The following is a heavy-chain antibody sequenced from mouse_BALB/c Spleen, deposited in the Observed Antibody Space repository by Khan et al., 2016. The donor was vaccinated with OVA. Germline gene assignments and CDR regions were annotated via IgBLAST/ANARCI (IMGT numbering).Heavy chain of an antibody. Sequence: EVELVESGGDLVKPGGSLKLSCAAPGFTFSSYSMSWVRQTPDKRLEWVATISSGGDYTYSPDSVKGRFTISRDNARNTLYLQMSSLKSEDTAMYYCASHLTGSFAYWGQGTLVTVSA. V-gene: IGHV5-6*01. J-gene: IGHJ3*01. CDR3: ASHLTGSFAY. CDR2: ISSGGDYT. D-gene: IGHD4-1*01. CDR1: GFTFSSYS.